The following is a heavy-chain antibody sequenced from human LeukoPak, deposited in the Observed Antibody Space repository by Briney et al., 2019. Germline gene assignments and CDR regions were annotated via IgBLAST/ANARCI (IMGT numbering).Heavy chain of an antibody. J-gene: IGHJ3*01. V-gene: IGHV3-7*01. CDR3: ACSGRGPFDA. CDR2: TKQDASEK. CDR1: GFSFSSYA. Sequence: GGSLRLSCAASGFSFSSYAMSWVRQAPGKGAEWVATTKQDASEKYYVDSVKGRFTISRDNVKNSLFFQMNSLRAEDTAVYYCACSGRGPFDAWGQGTMVTVSS. D-gene: IGHD6-19*01.